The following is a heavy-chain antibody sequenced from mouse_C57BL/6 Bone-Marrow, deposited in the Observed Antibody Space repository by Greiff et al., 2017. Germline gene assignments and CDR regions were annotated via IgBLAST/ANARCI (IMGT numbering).Heavy chain of an antibody. CDR3: AHYDGGSYYSVY. CDR1: GYTFTSYW. Sequence: QVQLQQSGAELAKPGASVKMSCKASGYTFTSYWMHWVKQRPGQGLEWIGYINPSTGYTEYNQKFKDKATLTADKSSSTAYMQLSSLSSEHSAVYYGAHYDGGSYYSVYWGQGTTLTVSS. J-gene: IGHJ2*01. CDR2: INPSTGYT. V-gene: IGHV1-7*01. D-gene: IGHD1-1*01.